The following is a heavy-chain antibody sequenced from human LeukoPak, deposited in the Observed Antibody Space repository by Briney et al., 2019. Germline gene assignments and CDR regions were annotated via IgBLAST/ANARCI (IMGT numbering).Heavy chain of an antibody. CDR1: GFTGFTVSRNY. Sequence: PGGSLRLSCAASGFTGFTVSRNYMSWVRQAPGKGLEWVSILHAGGRTYYADSVRGRFTISRDDSKNTLYLQMDSLRVEDTAVYYCAKDGGWVGPGGDNWFDTWGQGTLVTVSS. CDR3: AKDGGWVGPGGDNWFDT. D-gene: IGHD3-16*01. J-gene: IGHJ5*02. CDR2: LHAGGRT. V-gene: IGHV3-66*02.